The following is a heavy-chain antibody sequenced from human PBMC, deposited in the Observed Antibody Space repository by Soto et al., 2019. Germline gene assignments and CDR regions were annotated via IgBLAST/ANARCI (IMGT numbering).Heavy chain of an antibody. CDR2: ISTSSTT. J-gene: IGHJ4*02. CDR1: GFTFSSFE. V-gene: IGHV3-48*03. Sequence: GGSLRLSCAASGFTFSSFEMNWVRQAPGKGLEWVSYISTSSTTFYAESVKGRFTISRDNAKNSLYLQMNGLRAEDTAVYYCARGDYPDYWGQGTLVTVSS. CDR3: ARGDYPDY.